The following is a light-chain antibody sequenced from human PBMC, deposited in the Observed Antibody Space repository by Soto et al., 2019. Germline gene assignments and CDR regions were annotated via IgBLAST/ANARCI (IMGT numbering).Light chain of an antibody. Sequence: DIQMTQSPSSLSASVGDRVTISCRASQGINNDLGWYQQKPGNAPKRLIYEASTLQSGVPSRFSGSGSGTEFTLTISSLQPEHFATYYCLQHNDYPRTFGGGTQVAIK. CDR1: QGINND. J-gene: IGKJ4*01. CDR2: EAS. CDR3: LQHNDYPRT. V-gene: IGKV1-17*01.